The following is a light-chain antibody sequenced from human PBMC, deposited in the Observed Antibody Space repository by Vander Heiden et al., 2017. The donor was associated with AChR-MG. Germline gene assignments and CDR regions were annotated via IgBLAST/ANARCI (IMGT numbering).Light chain of an antibody. J-gene: IGKJ4*01. V-gene: IGKV3-15*01. Sequence: EIVVTQSPATLSVSPGERATLSCRASQSVSNYLAWYQQKPGQAPRLLIYGASTRATGIPARFSGSGSGTEFTLTISSLQSEDFAVYYCQPDNNWPLTFGGGTKVEIK. CDR2: GAS. CDR1: QSVSNY. CDR3: QPDNNWPLT.